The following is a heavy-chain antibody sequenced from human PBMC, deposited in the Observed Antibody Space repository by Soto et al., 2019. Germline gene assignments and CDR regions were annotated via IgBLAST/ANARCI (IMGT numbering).Heavy chain of an antibody. CDR3: ARVRRKQWPTQRPFDY. CDR2: INHSGST. D-gene: IGHD6-19*01. V-gene: IGHV4-34*01. J-gene: IGHJ4*02. Sequence: ASETLSLTCAVYGGSFSGYYWSWIRQPPGKGLEWIGEINHSGSTNYNPSLKSRVTISVDTSKNQFSLKLSSVTAADTAVYYCARVRRKQWPTQRPFDYWGQGTLVTVS. CDR1: GGSFSGYY.